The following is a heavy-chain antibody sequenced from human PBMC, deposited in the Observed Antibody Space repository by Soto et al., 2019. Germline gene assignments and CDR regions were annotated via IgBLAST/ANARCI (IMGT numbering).Heavy chain of an antibody. V-gene: IGHV3-13*01. CDR2: IGTAGDT. J-gene: IGHJ6*03. CDR1: GFTFSSYD. CDR3: ARVSQATVTSNYYYYMDV. Sequence: PGGSLRLSCAASGFTFSSYDIHWVRQATGKGLEWVSAIGTAGDTYYPGSVKGRFTISRENAKNSLYLQMNSLRAGDTAVYYCARVSQATVTSNYYYYMDVWGKGTTVTVSS. D-gene: IGHD4-17*01.